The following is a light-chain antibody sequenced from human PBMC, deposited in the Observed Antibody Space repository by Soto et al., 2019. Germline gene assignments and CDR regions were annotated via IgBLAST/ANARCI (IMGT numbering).Light chain of an antibody. CDR3: QQYNSYSPIT. J-gene: IGKJ5*01. Sequence: DIQMTQSPSTLSASVGDRVTITCRASQSISSWLAWYQQKPGKAPKLLIYDASSLESGVPSRFSGSGSGTEFTLTISSLQPDDIATYYCQQYNSYSPITFGQGERLEI. CDR1: QSISSW. CDR2: DAS. V-gene: IGKV1-5*01.